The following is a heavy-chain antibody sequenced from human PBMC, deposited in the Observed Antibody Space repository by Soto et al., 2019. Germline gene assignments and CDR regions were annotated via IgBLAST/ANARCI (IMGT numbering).Heavy chain of an antibody. D-gene: IGHD5-12*01. Sequence: SQTLSLTCAISGDSVSSNTASWNWIRQSPSRGLEWLGRTYFRSKWYNDYAVSVKSRIISTPDTSNSQFSLQLNSVNAEDTAVYFCAKGENLGPKTGYAFDPWGQGIMVTVSS. V-gene: IGHV6-1*01. CDR1: GDSVSSNTAS. J-gene: IGHJ5*02. CDR2: TYFRSKWYN. CDR3: AKGENLGPKTGYAFDP.